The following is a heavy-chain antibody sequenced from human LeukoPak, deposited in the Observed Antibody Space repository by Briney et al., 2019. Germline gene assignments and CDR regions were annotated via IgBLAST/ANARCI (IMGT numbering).Heavy chain of an antibody. V-gene: IGHV4-4*02. J-gene: IGHJ4*02. CDR3: ATGAGPFDY. Sequence: SGTLSLTCVVSGDSISSSYWWSWVRQPPGKGLEWIGRFYTGGGPNYNPSLKSRVTMSLDTSKNQFFLKLSSVTAADTAVYFCATGAGPFDYWGQGILVTVSS. CDR1: GDSISSSYW. D-gene: IGHD4-17*01. CDR2: FYTGGGP.